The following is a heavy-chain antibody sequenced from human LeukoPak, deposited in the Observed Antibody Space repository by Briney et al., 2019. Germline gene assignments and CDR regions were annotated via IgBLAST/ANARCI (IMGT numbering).Heavy chain of an antibody. D-gene: IGHD1-1*01. Sequence: ASVKVSCKASGYTFTSYGISWVRQAPGQGLEWMGWISAYNGNTNYAQKLQGRVTMTTDTSTSTAYMELRRLRSDDTAVYYCARDTTPPYYYYYGMDVWGQGTTVTVSS. J-gene: IGHJ6*02. V-gene: IGHV1-18*01. CDR2: ISAYNGNT. CDR3: ARDTTPPYYYYYGMDV. CDR1: GYTFTSYG.